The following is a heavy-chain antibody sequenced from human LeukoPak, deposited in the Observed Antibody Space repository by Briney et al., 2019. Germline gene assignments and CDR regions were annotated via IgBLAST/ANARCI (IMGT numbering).Heavy chain of an antibody. Sequence: SVKVSCKASGYTFTSYYMHWVRQAPGQGLEWMGGIIPIFGTANYAQKFQGRVTITADKSTSTAYMELSSLRSEDTAVYYCATTVGDILTGYTIQTGWFDPWGQGTLVTVSS. J-gene: IGHJ5*02. CDR2: IIPIFGTA. V-gene: IGHV1-69*06. CDR3: ATTVGDILTGYTIQTGWFDP. CDR1: GYTFTSYY. D-gene: IGHD3-9*01.